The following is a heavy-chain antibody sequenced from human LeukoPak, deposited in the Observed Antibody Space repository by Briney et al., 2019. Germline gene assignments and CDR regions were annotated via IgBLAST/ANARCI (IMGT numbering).Heavy chain of an antibody. CDR1: GFTFSNYW. V-gene: IGHV3-7*03. Sequence: GGSLRLSCAASGFTFSNYWMGWLRQAPGKGLDWVANIKQDGSEKYYLDSGKGRFTISRDNAKNSLYLQMNSLRAEDTAVYYCAKLVVVTATQWSFDLWGRGTLVTVSS. CDR3: AKLVVVTATQWSFDL. J-gene: IGHJ2*01. CDR2: IKQDGSEK. D-gene: IGHD2-15*01.